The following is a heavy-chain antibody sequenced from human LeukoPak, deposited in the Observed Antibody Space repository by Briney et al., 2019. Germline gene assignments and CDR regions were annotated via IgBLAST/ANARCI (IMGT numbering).Heavy chain of an antibody. V-gene: IGHV4-4*07. Sequence: SETLSLTCTVSGGSISSYYWSWIRQPAGKGLEWIGRIYTSGSTNYNPSLKSRVTISVDTSKNQFSLKLSSVTAADTAVYYCARVPTVTRGFVAFDIWGQGTMVTVSS. CDR3: ARVPTVTRGFVAFDI. J-gene: IGHJ3*02. CDR1: GGSISSYY. D-gene: IGHD4-17*01. CDR2: IYTSGST.